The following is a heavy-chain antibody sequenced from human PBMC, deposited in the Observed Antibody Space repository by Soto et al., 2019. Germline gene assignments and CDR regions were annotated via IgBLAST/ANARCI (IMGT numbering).Heavy chain of an antibody. CDR2: VSYYGSDK. Sequence: QVQLVESGGGVDQPGRSLRLSCAASGFTFSNYVLHWVRQAPGKGLEWVAVVSYYGSDKYYADSVKGRFTISRDNTKNTLYLQMSSLKPEDTALYYCARERDDYNAFDYWGQGTLVTVSS. CDR1: GFTFSNYV. CDR3: ARERDDYNAFDY. J-gene: IGHJ4*02. V-gene: IGHV3-30-3*01. D-gene: IGHD4-4*01.